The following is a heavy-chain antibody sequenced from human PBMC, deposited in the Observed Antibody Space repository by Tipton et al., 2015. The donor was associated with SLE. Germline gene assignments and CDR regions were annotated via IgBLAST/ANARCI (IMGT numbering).Heavy chain of an antibody. D-gene: IGHD3-10*01. CDR2: ISGSGGST. V-gene: IGHV3-23*01. CDR3: ARGRVVRGVTSFDP. Sequence: SLRLSCAASGFTFSSYAMSWVRQAPGKGLEWVSAISGSGGSTYYADSVKGRFTISRDNSKNTLYLQMNSLRAEDTAVYYCARGRVVRGVTSFDPWGQGTLVTVSS. J-gene: IGHJ5*02. CDR1: GFTFSSYA.